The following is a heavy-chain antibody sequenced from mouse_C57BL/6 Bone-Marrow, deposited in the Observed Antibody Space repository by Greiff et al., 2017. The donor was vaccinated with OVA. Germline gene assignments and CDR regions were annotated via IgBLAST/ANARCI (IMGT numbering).Heavy chain of an antibody. CDR2: ISYDGSN. V-gene: IGHV3-6*01. CDR1: GYSITSGYY. Sequence: VQLKESGPGLVKPSQSLSLTCSVPGYSITSGYYWNWIRQFPGNKLEWMGYISYDGSNNYNPSLKNRISITRDTSKNQFFLKLNSVTTEDTATYYCANDGSSYRHYWGQGTTLTVSS. J-gene: IGHJ2*01. CDR3: ANDGSSYRHY. D-gene: IGHD1-1*01.